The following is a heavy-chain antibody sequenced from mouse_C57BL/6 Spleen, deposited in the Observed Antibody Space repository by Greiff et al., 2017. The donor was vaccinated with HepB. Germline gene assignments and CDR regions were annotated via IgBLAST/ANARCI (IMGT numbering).Heavy chain of an antibody. CDR2: IWRGGST. D-gene: IGHD2-3*01. J-gene: IGHJ2*01. CDR3: AKSRDDGYFYYFDY. V-gene: IGHV2-5*01. CDR1: GFSLTSYG. Sequence: VQLKESGPGLVQPSQSLSITCTVSGFSLTSYGVHWVRQSPGKGLEWLGVIWRGGSTDYNAAFMSRLSITKDNSKSQVFFKMNSLQADDTAIYYCAKSRDDGYFYYFDYWGQGTTLTVSS.